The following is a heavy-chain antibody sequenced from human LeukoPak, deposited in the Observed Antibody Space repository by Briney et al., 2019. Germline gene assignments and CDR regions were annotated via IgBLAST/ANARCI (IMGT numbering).Heavy chain of an antibody. CDR1: GGSFSGYY. V-gene: IGHV4-34*01. Sequence: SETLSLTCAVYGGSFSGYYWSWIRQPPGKGLEWIGEINHSGSTNYNPSLKSRVTISVDTSKNQFSLKLSSVTAADTAVYYCARGMGVWGQGTTVTVSS. J-gene: IGHJ6*02. CDR3: ARGMGV. CDR2: INHSGST.